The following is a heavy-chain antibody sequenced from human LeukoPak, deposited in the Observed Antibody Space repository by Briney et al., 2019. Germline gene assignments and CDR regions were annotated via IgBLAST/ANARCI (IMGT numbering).Heavy chain of an antibody. CDR2: INHSGST. V-gene: IGHV4-34*01. Sequence: SETLSLTCAVDGGSFSGYYWSWIRQPPGKGLEWIGEINHSGSTNYNPSLKSRVTISVDTSKNQFSLKLSSVTAADTAVYYCARGYCSGGSCYSQFADYWGQGTLVTVSS. CDR1: GGSFSGYY. CDR3: ARGYCSGGSCYSQFADY. D-gene: IGHD2-15*01. J-gene: IGHJ4*02.